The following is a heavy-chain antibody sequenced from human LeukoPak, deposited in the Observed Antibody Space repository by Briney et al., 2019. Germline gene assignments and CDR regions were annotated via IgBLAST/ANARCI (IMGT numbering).Heavy chain of an antibody. J-gene: IGHJ4*02. CDR1: GFTFSSYG. D-gene: IGHD1-7*01. Sequence: GGSLRLSCAASGFTFSSYGMHWVRQAPGKGLEWVAFIRYDGSNKYYADSVKGRFTISRDNAKNSLYLQMNSLRAEDTAVYYCARARINWNYVAAYWGQGTLVTVSS. V-gene: IGHV3-30*02. CDR2: IRYDGSNK. CDR3: ARARINWNYVAAY.